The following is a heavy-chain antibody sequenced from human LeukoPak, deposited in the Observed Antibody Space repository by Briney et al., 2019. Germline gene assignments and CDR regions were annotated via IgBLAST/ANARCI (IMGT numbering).Heavy chain of an antibody. CDR1: GFTVSSNY. D-gene: IGHD3-3*01. CDR3: ARERNFYYFDY. V-gene: IGHV3-11*04. CDR2: ITGSGSTI. Sequence: GGSLRLSCAASGFTVSSNYMSWVRQAPGKGLEWVSYITGSGSTIYYADSVKGRFTISRDNAQNSLYLQMNSLRAEDTAVYYCARERNFYYFDYWGQGALVTVSS. J-gene: IGHJ4*02.